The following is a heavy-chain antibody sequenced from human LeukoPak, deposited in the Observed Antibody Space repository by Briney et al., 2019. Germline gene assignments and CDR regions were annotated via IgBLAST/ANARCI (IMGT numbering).Heavy chain of an antibody. CDR1: GFTFSSYG. J-gene: IGHJ4*02. V-gene: IGHV3-30*18. D-gene: IGHD2-15*01. CDR2: ISYDGSNK. CDR3: AKDRGYCSGGSCYYFDY. Sequence: GGSLRLSCAASGFTFSSYGMHWVRQAPGKGLEWVAVISYDGSNKYYADSVKGRFTISRDNSKNTLYLQMNSLRAEDTAVYYCAKDRGYCSGGSCYYFDYWGQGALVTVSS.